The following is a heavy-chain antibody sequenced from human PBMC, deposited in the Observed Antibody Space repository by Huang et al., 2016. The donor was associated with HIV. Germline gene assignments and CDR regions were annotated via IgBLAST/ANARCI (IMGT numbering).Heavy chain of an antibody. V-gene: IGHV1-69*01. CDR3: ATVDYYDTSGPQRGYFDN. Sequence: QVQLVQSGAEVKKPGSSVKVSCKASGGSFRTFAIGWVRQAPGQGLEGMGGIIPTLGTAKYAQKFQGRVTIIADESTSTAYMELSSPRSEDTAVYYCATVDYYDTSGPQRGYFDNWGQGTLVTVSS. CDR2: IIPTLGTA. D-gene: IGHD3-22*01. J-gene: IGHJ4*02. CDR1: GGSFRTFA.